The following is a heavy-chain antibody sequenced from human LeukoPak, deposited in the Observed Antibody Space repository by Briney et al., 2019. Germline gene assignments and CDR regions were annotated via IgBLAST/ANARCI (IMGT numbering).Heavy chain of an antibody. Sequence: ASVKVSCKASGYIFDIYALIWVRQAPGQGLEWMGWINTNTGNPTYAQGFTGRFVFSLDTSVSTAYLQISSLKAEDTAVYYCAREPLALDYWGQGTLVTVSS. CDR3: AREPLALDY. CDR2: INTNTGNP. CDR1: GYIFDIYA. V-gene: IGHV7-4-1*02. J-gene: IGHJ4*02.